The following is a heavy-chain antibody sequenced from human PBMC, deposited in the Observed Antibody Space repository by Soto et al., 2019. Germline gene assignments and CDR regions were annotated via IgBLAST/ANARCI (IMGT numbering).Heavy chain of an antibody. CDR3: ARGGRYCSGGSCYGRGFDY. CDR2: MNPNSGNT. D-gene: IGHD2-15*01. CDR1: GYTFTSYD. J-gene: IGHJ4*02. V-gene: IGHV1-8*01. Sequence: QVQLVQSGAEVKKPGASVKVSCKASGYTFTSYDINWVRQATGQGLEWMGWMNPNSGNTGYAQKFQGRVTMTRNTAISTAYRELRSLRSEDTAGYYCARGGRYCSGGSCYGRGFDYWGQGTLVTVSS.